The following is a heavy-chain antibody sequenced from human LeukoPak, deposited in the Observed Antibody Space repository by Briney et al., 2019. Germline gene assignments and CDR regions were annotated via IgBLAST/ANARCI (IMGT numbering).Heavy chain of an antibody. CDR1: GFTFSSYW. D-gene: IGHD5-12*01. J-gene: IGHJ4*02. CDR3: ARVKYSGYDGDFDC. V-gene: IGHV3-7*01. Sequence: GGSLRLSCAASGFTFSSYWMSWVRQAPGKGLEWVANIKQDGSEKYYVDSVKGRFTISRDNAKNSLYLQMNSLRAEDTAVYYCARVKYSGYDGDFDCWGQGTLVTVSS. CDR2: IKQDGSEK.